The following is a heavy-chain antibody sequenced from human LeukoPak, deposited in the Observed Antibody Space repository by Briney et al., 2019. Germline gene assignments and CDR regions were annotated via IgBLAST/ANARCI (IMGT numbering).Heavy chain of an antibody. Sequence: GGSLRLSCAASGFTFSSYAMSWVRQAPGKGLEWVSTMSGDATSTYYADSVKGRFTISRDNSKNTLYLQMNSLRAEDTAVYYCAKRTSGSSWYSSDYWGQGTLVTVSS. CDR1: GFTFSSYA. J-gene: IGHJ4*02. CDR2: MSGDATST. CDR3: AKRTSGSSWYSSDY. V-gene: IGHV3-23*01. D-gene: IGHD6-13*01.